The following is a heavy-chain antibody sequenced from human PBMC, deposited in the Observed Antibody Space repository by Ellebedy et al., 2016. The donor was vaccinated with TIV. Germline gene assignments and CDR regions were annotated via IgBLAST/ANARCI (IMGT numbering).Heavy chain of an antibody. CDR1: GFTFSSYS. Sequence: GGSLRLXCAASGFTFSSYSMNWVRQAPGKGLEWVSSISSSSSYIYYADLVKGRFTISRDNAKNSLYLQMNSLRAEDTAVYYCARERVRDIVVVPAGNLFDPWGQGTLVTVSS. CDR2: ISSSSSYI. J-gene: IGHJ5*02. D-gene: IGHD2-2*01. V-gene: IGHV3-21*01. CDR3: ARERVRDIVVVPAGNLFDP.